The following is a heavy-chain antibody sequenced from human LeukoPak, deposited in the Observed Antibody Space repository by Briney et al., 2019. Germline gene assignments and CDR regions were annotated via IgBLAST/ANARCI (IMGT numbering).Heavy chain of an antibody. CDR2: IRSKAYRGTT. CDR3: SRGPIQLWVHNGVDV. D-gene: IGHD5-18*01. J-gene: IGHJ6*02. CDR1: GFNFGDHA. Sequence: GGSLRLSCTTSGFNFGDHAMTWIRQAPGKGLEWVGFIRSKAYRGTTEYAASVKGRFTISRDDSKSVVYLQMNSLKSEDTAVYYCSRGPIQLWVHNGVDVWGQGTTVTVSS. V-gene: IGHV3-49*03.